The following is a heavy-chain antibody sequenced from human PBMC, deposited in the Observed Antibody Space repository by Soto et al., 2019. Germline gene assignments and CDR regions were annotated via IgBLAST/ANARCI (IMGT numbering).Heavy chain of an antibody. V-gene: IGHV3-74*01. CDR2: INSDGSST. CDR3: ARGPGIAVAGIYGMDV. D-gene: IGHD6-19*01. J-gene: IGHJ6*02. Sequence: LRLSCAASGFTFSSYWMHWVRQAPGKGLVWVSRINSDGSSTSYADSVKGRFTISRDNAKNTLYLQMNSLRAEDTAVYYCARGPGIAVAGIYGMDVWGQGTTVTVSS. CDR1: GFTFSSYW.